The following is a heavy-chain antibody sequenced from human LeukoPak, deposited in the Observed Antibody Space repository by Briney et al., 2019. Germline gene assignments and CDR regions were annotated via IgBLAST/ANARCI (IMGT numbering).Heavy chain of an antibody. CDR3: AKGDRHSIGQAYYFDY. V-gene: IGHV3-73*01. Sequence: GGSLRLSCAASGLTFSGSAMHWVRQASGKGLEWVGRIRSKANSYATAYAASVKGRFTISRDDSKNTAYLQMNSLRAEDTAVYYCAKGDRHSIGQAYYFDYRGQGTLVTVSS. J-gene: IGHJ4*02. CDR2: IRSKANSYAT. D-gene: IGHD4-11*01. CDR1: GLTFSGSA.